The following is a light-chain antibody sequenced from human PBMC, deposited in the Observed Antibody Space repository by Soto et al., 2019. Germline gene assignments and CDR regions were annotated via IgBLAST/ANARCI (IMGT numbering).Light chain of an antibody. V-gene: IGKV1-33*01. J-gene: IGKJ4*01. CDR1: QDISNN. CDR2: YAS. Sequence: DIQMTQSPSSLSASVGDRVTITCQASQDISNNLNWYQQKPGKAPKLLIYYASNLETGVPSRFSGSGSGTDFTFTISSLQPEDIATYYCQQYDNLPLTFGGGTKVEIK. CDR3: QQYDNLPLT.